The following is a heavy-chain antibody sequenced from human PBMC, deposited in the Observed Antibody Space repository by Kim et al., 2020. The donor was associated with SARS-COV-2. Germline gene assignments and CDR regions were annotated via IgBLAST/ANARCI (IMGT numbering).Heavy chain of an antibody. V-gene: IGHV3-7*01. Sequence: GGSLRLSCAASGFTFSSYWMSWVRQAPGKGLEWVANIKQDGSEKYYVDSVKGRFTISRDNAKNSLYLQMNSLRAEDTAVYYCASEELRYFDWLGGMDVWGQGTTVTVSS. CDR3: ASEELRYFDWLGGMDV. J-gene: IGHJ6*02. CDR2: IKQDGSEK. CDR1: GFTFSSYW. D-gene: IGHD3-9*01.